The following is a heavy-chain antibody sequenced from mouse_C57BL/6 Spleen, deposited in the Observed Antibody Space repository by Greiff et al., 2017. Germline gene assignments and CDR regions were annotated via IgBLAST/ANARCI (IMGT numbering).Heavy chain of an antibody. CDR1: GYTFTSYW. J-gene: IGHJ4*01. Sequence: QVQLQQPGAELVRPGSSVKLSCKASGYTFTSYWMDWVKQRPGQGLEWIGNIYPSDSETHYNQKFKDKATLTVDKSSSTAYMQLSSLTSEYSAVYYCARGLWSNYDYYAMDYWGQGTSVTVSS. CDR2: IYPSDSET. CDR3: ARGLWSNYDYYAMDY. D-gene: IGHD2-5*01. V-gene: IGHV1-61*01.